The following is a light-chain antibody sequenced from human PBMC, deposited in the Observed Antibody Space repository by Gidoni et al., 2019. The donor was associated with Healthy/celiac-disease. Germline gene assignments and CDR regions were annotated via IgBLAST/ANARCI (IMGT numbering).Light chain of an antibody. J-gene: IGKJ4*01. CDR3: QQLNSFPPT. Sequence: DIQLTQSPSFLSASVGDRVTITCRASQDISSYLAWYQQKPGKAPKLLIYAASTVQSGVPSRFSGSGSGTEFTLTISSLQPEDFATYYCQQLNSFPPTFGGXTKVEIK. CDR2: AAS. CDR1: QDISSY. V-gene: IGKV1-9*01.